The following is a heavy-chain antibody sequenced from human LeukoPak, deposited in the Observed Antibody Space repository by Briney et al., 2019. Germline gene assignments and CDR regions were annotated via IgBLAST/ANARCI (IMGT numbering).Heavy chain of an antibody. J-gene: IGHJ5*02. V-gene: IGHV3-48*01. D-gene: IGHD3-22*01. CDR1: GFTFSGYS. CDR3: ARRDCDSIKCRGCNWFYP. CDR2: ISKSGSTI. Sequence: GGSLRLSCATSGFTFSGYSMNWVRQAPGKGLEWVSYISKSGSTIYYADSVKGRFTISRDNAKNSLYLQMNSLRAEDTAVYYCARRDCDSIKCRGCNWFYPWGQGTLVSVSS.